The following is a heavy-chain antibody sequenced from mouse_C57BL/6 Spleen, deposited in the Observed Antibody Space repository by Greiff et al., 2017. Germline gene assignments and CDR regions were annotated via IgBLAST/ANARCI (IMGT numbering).Heavy chain of an antibody. CDR3: ARKGGGGTGFAY. Sequence: QVQLQQSGPGLVQPSQSLSITCTASGFSLTSYGVHWVRQSPGKGLEWLGVIWSGGSTDYNAAFISRLSNSKDNTKCQVFFKMNSLEADDTAIDYCARKGGGGTGFAYWGQGTMVTVSA. D-gene: IGHD1-1*02. J-gene: IGHJ3*01. V-gene: IGHV2-2*01. CDR1: GFSLTSYG. CDR2: IWSGGST.